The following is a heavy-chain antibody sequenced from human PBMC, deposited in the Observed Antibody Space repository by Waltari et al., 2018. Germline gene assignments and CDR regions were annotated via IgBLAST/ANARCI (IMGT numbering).Heavy chain of an antibody. J-gene: IGHJ4*02. D-gene: IGHD1-1*01. Sequence: EVQLVESGGGLIQPGGSLRLSCAASGVTVRNNYMSGGRQAPGKGLEWVSLIYSGGSTYYADSVKGRFTISRDNSRNTLYLQMNSLRAEDTAVYYCASFTTKTHWGQGTLVTVSS. CDR2: IYSGGST. CDR1: GVTVRNNY. CDR3: ASFTTKTH. V-gene: IGHV3-53*01.